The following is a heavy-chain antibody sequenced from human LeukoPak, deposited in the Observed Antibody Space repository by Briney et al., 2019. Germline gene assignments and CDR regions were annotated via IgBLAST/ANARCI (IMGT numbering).Heavy chain of an antibody. CDR1: GFTFSGSA. Sequence: GGSLRLSCAASGFTFSGSAMHWVRQASGKGLEWVGRIRSKANSYATAYAASVKGRFTISRDDSKNTAYLQMNSLKTEDTAVYYCTSHSSTSRRVYYYYMDVWGKGTTVTISS. J-gene: IGHJ6*03. V-gene: IGHV3-73*01. D-gene: IGHD2-2*01. CDR3: TSHSSTSRRVYYYYMDV. CDR2: IRSKANSYAT.